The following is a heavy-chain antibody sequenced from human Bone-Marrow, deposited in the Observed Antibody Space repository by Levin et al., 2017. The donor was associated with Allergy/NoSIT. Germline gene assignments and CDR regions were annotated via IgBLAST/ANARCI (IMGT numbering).Heavy chain of an antibody. Sequence: PGESLKISCAASEFSFRSFYMHWVRQSPGKGLEWVASVSDDGRDTYYSDSVKGRFTISRDNSKNTLFLQTNSLRTEDTAVYYCTSSVAGPGFWGRGTLVIVSS. CDR2: VSDDGRDT. CDR3: TSSVAGPGF. V-gene: IGHV3-30*03. D-gene: IGHD6-19*01. CDR1: EFSFRSFY. J-gene: IGHJ4*02.